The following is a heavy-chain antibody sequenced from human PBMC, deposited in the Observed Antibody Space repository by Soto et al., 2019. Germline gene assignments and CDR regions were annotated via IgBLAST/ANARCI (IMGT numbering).Heavy chain of an antibody. CDR3: ARSITWGIFDY. CDR1: GGTFSSYA. J-gene: IGHJ4*02. CDR2: IIPIFGTT. D-gene: IGHD6-13*01. Sequence: QAQLVQSGAEVKKPGSSVKVSCKASGGTFSSYAITWVRHAPGQGLEWMGGIIPIFGTTNYAQKFQGRVTITADESTSTAYMELSSLRSEDTAVYYCARSITWGIFDYWGQGTLVTVSS. V-gene: IGHV1-69*01.